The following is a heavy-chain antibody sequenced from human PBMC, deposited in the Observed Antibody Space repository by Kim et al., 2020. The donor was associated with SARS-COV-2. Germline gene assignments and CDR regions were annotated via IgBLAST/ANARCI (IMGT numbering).Heavy chain of an antibody. CDR1: GFTFGDYA. J-gene: IGHJ5*02. CDR2: IRSKAYGGTT. D-gene: IGHD3-9*01. CDR3: TSARLRYFSPTLIGWFDP. V-gene: IGHV3-49*03. Sequence: GGSLRLSCTASGFTFGDYAMSWFRQAPGKGLEWVGFIRSKAYGGTTEYAASVKGRFTISRDDSKSIAYLQMNSLKTEDTAVYYCTSARLRYFSPTLIGWFDPWGQGTLVTVSS.